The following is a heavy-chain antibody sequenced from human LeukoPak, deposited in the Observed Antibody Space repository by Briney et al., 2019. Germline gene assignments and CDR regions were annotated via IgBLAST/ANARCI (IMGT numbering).Heavy chain of an antibody. CDR2: VNSDGDST. CDR1: GFIFTHYW. Sequence: GGSLRLSCEASGFIFTHYWIHWVRQTPGQGLVWVSRVNSDGDSTIYADSVKGRFSTSRDNAKNTVYLQLSRLRAEDTAVYYCARGGKDHGFDFWGQGTMVAVSS. V-gene: IGHV3-74*01. J-gene: IGHJ3*01. D-gene: IGHD3-16*01. CDR3: ARGGKDHGFDF.